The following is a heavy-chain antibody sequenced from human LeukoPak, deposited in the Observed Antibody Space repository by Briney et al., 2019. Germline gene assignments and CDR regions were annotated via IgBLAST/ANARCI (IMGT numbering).Heavy chain of an antibody. V-gene: IGHV7-4-1*02. D-gene: IGHD1-7*01. CDR3: ARGLDPRTTHYYGMDV. CDR2: INTNTGNP. J-gene: IGHJ6*02. CDR1: RYTFTSYA. Sequence: GASVKVSCKASRYTFTSYAMNWVRQAPGQGLEWMGWINTNTGNPTYAQGFTGRFVSSLDTSVSTAYLQISSLKAEDTAVYYCARGLDPRTTHYYGMDVWGQGTTVTVSS.